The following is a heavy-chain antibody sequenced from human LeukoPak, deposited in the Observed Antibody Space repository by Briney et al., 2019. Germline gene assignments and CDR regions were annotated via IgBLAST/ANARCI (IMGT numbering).Heavy chain of an antibody. J-gene: IGHJ4*02. Sequence: ASVKVSCKASGGTFSSYAISWVRQAPGQGLEWMGWINPNSGGTNYAQKFQGRVTMTRDTSISTAYMELSRLRSDDTAVYYCARAVSQYDSSGYYSYWGQGTLVTVSS. CDR2: INPNSGGT. CDR3: ARAVSQYDSSGYYSY. CDR1: GGTFSSYA. V-gene: IGHV1-2*02. D-gene: IGHD3-22*01.